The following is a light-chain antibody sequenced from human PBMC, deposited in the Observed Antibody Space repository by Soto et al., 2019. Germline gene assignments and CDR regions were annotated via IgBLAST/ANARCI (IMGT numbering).Light chain of an antibody. CDR3: QHLNNYPRT. J-gene: IGKJ1*01. V-gene: IGKV1-9*01. CDR1: QGISSY. Sequence: DIQLTQSPSFLSASVGDRVTITCRASQGISSYLAWYQQKPGKAPKLLISTASTLQSGVPSRFSGSGSGTEFTPTISSLQPDDFATYYCQHLNNYPRTFGQGTKVEIK. CDR2: TAS.